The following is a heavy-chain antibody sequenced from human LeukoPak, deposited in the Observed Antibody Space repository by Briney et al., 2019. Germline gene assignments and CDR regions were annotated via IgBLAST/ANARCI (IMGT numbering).Heavy chain of an antibody. J-gene: IGHJ4*02. CDR1: AFTFSGYS. Sequence: PGGSLRLSCEASAFTFSGYSMNWVRQAPGKGLEWVSYISPSATTIYYADSVKGRFTISRDNAKNSLYLQMNSLRAEDTAVYYCAREYSSSSGRSFDYWGQGTLVTVSS. D-gene: IGHD6-6*01. V-gene: IGHV3-48*01. CDR2: ISPSATTI. CDR3: AREYSSSSGRSFDY.